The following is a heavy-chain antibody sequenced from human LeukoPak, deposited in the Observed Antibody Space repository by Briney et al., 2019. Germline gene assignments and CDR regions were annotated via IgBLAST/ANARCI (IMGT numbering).Heavy chain of an antibody. V-gene: IGHV1-69*13. J-gene: IGHJ4*02. CDR3: AADHYDFWSGYYRVENYFDY. D-gene: IGHD3-3*01. CDR1: GGTFSSYA. CDR2: IIPIFGTA. Sequence: SVKVSCKASGGTFSSYAISWVRQAPGQGREWMGGIIPIFGTANYAQKFQGRVTITADESTSTAYMELSSLRSEDTAVYYCAADHYDFWSGYYRVENYFDYWGQGTLVTVSS.